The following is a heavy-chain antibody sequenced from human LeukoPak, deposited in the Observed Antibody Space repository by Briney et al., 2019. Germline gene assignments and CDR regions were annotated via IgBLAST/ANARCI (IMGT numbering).Heavy chain of an antibody. CDR2: ISDSGGNT. J-gene: IGHJ4*02. CDR1: GFTVSSNY. V-gene: IGHV3-23*01. CDR3: ARHRSSWLIDY. Sequence: GGSLRLSCAASGFTVSSNYMSWVRQAPGKGLQWVSGISDSGGNTYYADSVRGRSTISRDNSKNTLYLQMNSLRAEDTAVYYCARHRSSWLIDYWGQGTLVTVSS. D-gene: IGHD6-6*01.